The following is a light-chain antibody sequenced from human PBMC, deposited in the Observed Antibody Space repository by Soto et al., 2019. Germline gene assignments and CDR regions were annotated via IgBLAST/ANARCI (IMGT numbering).Light chain of an antibody. CDR3: QQYNSWPWT. V-gene: IGKV3-15*01. Sequence: EIVMTQSPATLSLSPGERATLSCRASQSVSSNLAWYQQKPGQAPRLLIYGASTRATGIPARFSGSESGTEFTLTISSLQSEDFAVYYCQQYNSWPWTFGQGTKVEIK. J-gene: IGKJ1*01. CDR2: GAS. CDR1: QSVSSN.